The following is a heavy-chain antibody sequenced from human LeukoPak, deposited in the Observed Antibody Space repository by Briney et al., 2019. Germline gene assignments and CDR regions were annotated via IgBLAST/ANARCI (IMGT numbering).Heavy chain of an antibody. Sequence: PSETLSLTCAVSGYSISSGYYWGWIRQPPGKGLEWIGSIYHSGSTYYNPSLKSRVTISVDTSKNQFSLELSSVTAADTAVYYCARDFGESYREGYFDLWGRGTLVTVSS. D-gene: IGHD3-10*01. CDR2: IYHSGST. V-gene: IGHV4-38-2*02. J-gene: IGHJ2*01. CDR3: ARDFGESYREGYFDL. CDR1: GYSISSGYY.